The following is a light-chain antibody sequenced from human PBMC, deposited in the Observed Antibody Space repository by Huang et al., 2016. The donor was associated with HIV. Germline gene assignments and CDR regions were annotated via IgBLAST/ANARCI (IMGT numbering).Light chain of an antibody. CDR2: AAY. CDR3: QQLNSYPYT. CDR1: QGISSY. J-gene: IGKJ2*01. Sequence: IQLTQSPSSLSASVGDRVTITCRASQGISSYLAWYQVKPGKAPKLLIFAAYTLQSGVPSRFSGSGSGTDFTLTVSSLQPEDFATYYCQQLNSYPYTFGQGTNLEIK. V-gene: IGKV1-9*01.